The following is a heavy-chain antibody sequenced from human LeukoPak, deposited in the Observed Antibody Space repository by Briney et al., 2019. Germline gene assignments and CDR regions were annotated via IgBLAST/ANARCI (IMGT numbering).Heavy chain of an antibody. D-gene: IGHD4-17*01. CDR1: GFTFSSYE. Sequence: GGSLRLSCAASGFTFSSYEMNWVRQAPGKGLEWVSYISSSGSTIYYADSVKGRFTISRDNAKHSLYLQMNSLRAADTAVYYCARDQVNQYGDYDRPLWGRGTLVTVSS. J-gene: IGHJ4*02. CDR3: ARDQVNQYGDYDRPL. V-gene: IGHV3-48*03. CDR2: ISSSGSTI.